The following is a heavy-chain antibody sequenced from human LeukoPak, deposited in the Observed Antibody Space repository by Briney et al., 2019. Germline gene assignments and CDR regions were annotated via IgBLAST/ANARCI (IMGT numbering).Heavy chain of an antibody. CDR3: AKELLVGTAFDI. J-gene: IGHJ3*02. Sequence: GGSLRLSCAASGFTFRSYRMHWVRQAPGQGLVWVSLINTDASSTNYADSVKGRFTISRDNSKNTLYLRMNSLRVEDMAMYYCAKELLVGTAFDIWGQGTMVTVSS. D-gene: IGHD7-27*01. V-gene: IGHV3-74*01. CDR2: INTDASST. CDR1: GFTFRSYR.